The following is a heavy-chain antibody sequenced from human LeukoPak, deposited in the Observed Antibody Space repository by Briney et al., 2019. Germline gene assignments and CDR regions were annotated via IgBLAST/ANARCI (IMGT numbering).Heavy chain of an antibody. CDR2: ISGSGGST. CDR1: GFTFSSYA. J-gene: IGHJ4*02. V-gene: IGHV3-23*01. Sequence: GGSLRLSCAASGFTFSSYAMTWVRQAPGKGLEWVSGISGSGGSTYYADSVKGRFTISRDNSKNTLYLQMNSLRAEGTAVYYCAKTPLRFLEWLLGDWGQGTLVTVSS. CDR3: AKTPLRFLEWLLGD. D-gene: IGHD3-3*01.